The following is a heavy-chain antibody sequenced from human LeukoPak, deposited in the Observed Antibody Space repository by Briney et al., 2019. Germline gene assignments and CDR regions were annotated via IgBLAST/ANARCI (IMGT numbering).Heavy chain of an antibody. V-gene: IGHV1-18*01. Sequence: ASVKVSCKASGGTFSSYAISWVRQAPGQGLEWMGWISAYNGNTNYAQKLQGRVTMTTDTSTSTAYMELRSLRSDDTAVYYCARQDYYDSPYDYWGQGTLVTVSS. CDR1: GGTFSSYA. D-gene: IGHD3-22*01. CDR2: ISAYNGNT. CDR3: ARQDYYDSPYDY. J-gene: IGHJ4*02.